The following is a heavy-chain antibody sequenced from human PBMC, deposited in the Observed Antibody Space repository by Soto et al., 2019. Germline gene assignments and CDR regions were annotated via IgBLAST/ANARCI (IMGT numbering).Heavy chain of an antibody. CDR2: ISLYSDGT. Sequence: ASVKVSCKTSGYTFSNYGITWVRQAPGQPLEWLGWISLYSDGTNYAQKFQGRVSMTTDTSTSTAYMELSSLRSEDTAVYYCARERSYYYDSSGYYYFDYWGQGTLVTVSS. D-gene: IGHD3-22*01. CDR3: ARERSYYYDSSGYYYFDY. V-gene: IGHV1-18*01. CDR1: GYTFSNYG. J-gene: IGHJ4*02.